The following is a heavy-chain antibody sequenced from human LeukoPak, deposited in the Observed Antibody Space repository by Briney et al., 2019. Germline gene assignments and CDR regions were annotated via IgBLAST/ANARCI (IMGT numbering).Heavy chain of an antibody. D-gene: IGHD1-26*01. CDR3: ARAGGSYVPGPYYFDY. CDR2: IIPIFGTA. Sequence: SVKVSCKASGGTFSSYAISWVRQAPGQGLEWMGGIIPIFGTANYAQKFQGRVTITADESTSTAYMELSSLRSEDTAVYYCARAGGSYVPGPYYFDYWGQGTLVTVSS. J-gene: IGHJ4*02. CDR1: GGTFSSYA. V-gene: IGHV1-69*01.